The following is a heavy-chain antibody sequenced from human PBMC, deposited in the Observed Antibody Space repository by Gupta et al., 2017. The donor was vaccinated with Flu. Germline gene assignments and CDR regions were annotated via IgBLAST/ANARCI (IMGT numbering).Heavy chain of an antibody. V-gene: IGHV4-59*02. CDR1: GDSVSNFY. Sequence: LTCTVSGDSVSNFYYNWIRQSPEKGLEWIGHCHNGGNTNYNPSLKRRVTISLDKSKKHLYLKLTSMTAADTAAYYCAVGTGCRLESWGQGTLVTVSS. J-gene: IGHJ4*02. CDR3: AVGTGCRLES. D-gene: IGHD7-27*01. CDR2: CHNGGNT.